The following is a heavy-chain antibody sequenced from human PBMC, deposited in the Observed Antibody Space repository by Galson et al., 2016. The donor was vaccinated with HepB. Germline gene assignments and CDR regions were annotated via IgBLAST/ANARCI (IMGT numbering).Heavy chain of an antibody. CDR2: IRNKAYSYAP. Sequence: SLRLSCAASGFTFSGSTMHWVRQASGKGLEWVGRIRNKAYSYAPAHAASVKGRFTISRYESKNTAYLQMNSLKTEDTAVYYCTRQVPITMVRGVLPKYDYYYYYMDVWGKGTTVTVSS. D-gene: IGHD3-10*01. V-gene: IGHV3-73*01. CDR3: TRQVPITMVRGVLPKYDYYYYYMDV. CDR1: GFTFSGST. J-gene: IGHJ6*03.